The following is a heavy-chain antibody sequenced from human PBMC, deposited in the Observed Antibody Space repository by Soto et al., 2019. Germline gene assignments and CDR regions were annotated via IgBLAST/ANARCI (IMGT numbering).Heavy chain of an antibody. CDR3: ASMVRGADMDV. CDR1: GGTFSSYT. CDR2: IIPILGIA. J-gene: IGHJ6*03. Sequence: SVKVSCKASGGTFSSYTISWLRQAPGQGLEWMGRIIPILGIANYAQKFQGRVTITAEKSTSTAYMELSRLRSEDTAVYYCASMVRGADMDVWGKGTTVTVSS. D-gene: IGHD3-10*01. V-gene: IGHV1-69*02.